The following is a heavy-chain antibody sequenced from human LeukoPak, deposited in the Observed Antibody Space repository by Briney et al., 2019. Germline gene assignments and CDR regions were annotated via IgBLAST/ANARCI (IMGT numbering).Heavy chain of an antibody. CDR1: GESISTYS. CDR2: INTSGST. CDR3: ARDSRGTDPWYFDV. D-gene: IGHD3-22*01. J-gene: IGHJ2*01. Sequence: SETLSLTCSVSGFVSGESISTYSWSWFRQPAGKGLEWLGRINTSGSTNYNPSLKSRATISEDKSNSQLSLKLSSVTAADTAVYYCARDSRGTDPWYFDVWGRGTLVTVSS. V-gene: IGHV4-4*07.